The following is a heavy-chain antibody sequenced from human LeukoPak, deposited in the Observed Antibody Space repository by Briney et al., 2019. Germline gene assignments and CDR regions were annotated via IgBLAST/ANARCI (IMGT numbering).Heavy chain of an antibody. CDR3: AREIVGATTEILGDAFDI. V-gene: IGHV4-30-4*01. Sequence: PSQTLSLTCTVSGGSISSGDYYWSWIRQPPGEGLEWIGYIYYSGSTYYNPSLKSRVTISVDTSKNQFSLKLSSVTAADTAVYYCAREIVGATTEILGDAFDIWGQGTMVTVSS. CDR1: GGSISSGDYY. CDR2: IYYSGST. J-gene: IGHJ3*02. D-gene: IGHD1-26*01.